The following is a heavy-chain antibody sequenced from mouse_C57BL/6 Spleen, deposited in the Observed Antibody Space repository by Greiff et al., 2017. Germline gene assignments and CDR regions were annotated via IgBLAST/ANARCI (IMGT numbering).Heavy chain of an antibody. CDR3: ARDGNYVEAYFDY. CDR1: GYTFTSYW. V-gene: IGHV1-61*01. Sequence: VQLQQPGAELVRPGSSVKLSCKASGYTFTSYWMDWVKQRPGQGLEWIGNIYPSDSETHHNQKFKDKATLTVDKSSSTAYMQLSSLTSEDSAVYYCARDGNYVEAYFDYWGQGTTLTVSS. J-gene: IGHJ2*01. CDR2: IYPSDSET. D-gene: IGHD2-1*01.